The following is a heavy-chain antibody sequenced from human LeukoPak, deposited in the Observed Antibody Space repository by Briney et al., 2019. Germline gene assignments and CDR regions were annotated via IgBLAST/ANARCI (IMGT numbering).Heavy chain of an antibody. Sequence: GGSLRLSCAASGFSLRNYWMHWVRQAPGKGLVWVSCINSDESNINYADSVKGRFTVSRDNAKNTLYLQMDSLRAEDTAVYYCARKNYDTSGYFDLDYWGQGTLVTVSS. CDR3: ARKNYDTSGYFDLDY. CDR1: GFSLRNYW. CDR2: INSDESNI. J-gene: IGHJ4*02. D-gene: IGHD3-22*01. V-gene: IGHV3-74*01.